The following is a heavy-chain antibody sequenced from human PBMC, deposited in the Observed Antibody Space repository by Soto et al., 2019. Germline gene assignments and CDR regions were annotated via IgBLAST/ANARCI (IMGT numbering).Heavy chain of an antibody. D-gene: IGHD3-9*01. CDR2: IYYSGST. Sequence: SETLSLTCTVSGGSISSSSYYWGWIRQPPGKGLEWIGSIYYSGSTYYNPSLKSRVTISVDTSKNQFSLKLSSVTAADTAVYYCARIRLPQVVLRYFDWSLDYWGQGTLVTVSS. CDR1: GGSISSSSYY. V-gene: IGHV4-39*01. J-gene: IGHJ4*02. CDR3: ARIRLPQVVLRYFDWSLDY.